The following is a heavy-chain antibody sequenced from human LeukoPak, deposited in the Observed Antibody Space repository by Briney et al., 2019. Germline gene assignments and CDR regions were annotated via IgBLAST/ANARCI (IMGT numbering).Heavy chain of an antibody. Sequence: ASVKVSCKASGGTFSSYAISWVRQAPGQGLEWMGGIIPIFGTANYAQKFQGRVTITADESTSTAYMELSSLRSEDTAVYYCAREQESVDYGDYVLDYWGQGTLVTVSS. CDR2: IIPIFGTA. CDR3: AREQESVDYGDYVLDY. V-gene: IGHV1-69*13. D-gene: IGHD4-17*01. CDR1: GGTFSSYA. J-gene: IGHJ4*02.